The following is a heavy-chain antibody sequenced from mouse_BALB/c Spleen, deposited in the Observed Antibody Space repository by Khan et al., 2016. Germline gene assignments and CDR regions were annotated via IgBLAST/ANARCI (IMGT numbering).Heavy chain of an antibody. CDR2: IDPENGNS. Sequence: VQLQQSGAELVRPGALVKLTCKASGFNIKDYYMHWVKQRPEQGLEWIGWIDPENGNSIYDPKFQGKASITADTSSNTAYLQVNSLTSEDTACYYCARSPYFFDYWGQGTTLTVSS. V-gene: IGHV14-1*02. CDR1: GFNIKDYY. J-gene: IGHJ2*01. CDR3: ARSPYFFDY.